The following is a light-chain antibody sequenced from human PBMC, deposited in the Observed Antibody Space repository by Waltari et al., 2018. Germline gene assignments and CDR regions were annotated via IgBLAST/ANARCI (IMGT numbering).Light chain of an antibody. CDR3: SAWDSSLSGYV. V-gene: IGLV10-54*04. Sequence: QAGLTQPPSVSKDLRQTATLSCTGNRNNVGNQGAAWLQHHQGTPPKLLPYRNNNRPSGISERFSAYRSGNTAFLTITGLQPEDEADYYCSAWDSSLSGYVFGTGTRVTVL. CDR1: RNNVGNQG. CDR2: RNN. J-gene: IGLJ1*01.